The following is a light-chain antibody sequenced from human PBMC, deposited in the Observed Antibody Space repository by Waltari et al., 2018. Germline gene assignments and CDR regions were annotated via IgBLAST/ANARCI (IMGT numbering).Light chain of an antibody. CDR2: RDN. Sequence: QSVLTHPPSASVTPGPTVTISCSGTNSNIGRNSVFWSQQLPGTAPKRLIYRDNQRPSGVPDRFSGSKSGTSASLAISGLRSEDEADYYCAAWDDSLSVSYVFGSGTKVTV. CDR1: NSNIGRNS. J-gene: IGLJ1*01. CDR3: AAWDDSLSVSYV. V-gene: IGLV1-47*01.